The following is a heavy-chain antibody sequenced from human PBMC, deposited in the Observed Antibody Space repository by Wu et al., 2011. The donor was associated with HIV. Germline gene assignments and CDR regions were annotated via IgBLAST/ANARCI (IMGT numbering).Heavy chain of an antibody. D-gene: IGHD2-15*01. J-gene: IGHJ4*02. V-gene: IGHV1-46*04. CDR2: INPSGGST. CDR1: GYTFTNYY. CDR3: ARGDCSGGSCYPLIDY. Sequence: QVQLVQSGAEVRKPGASVKVSCKASGYTFTNYYMHWVRQAPGQGLEWMGIINPSGGSTNYAQKLQGRVTMTRDTSTSTVYMELSSLRSEDTAVYYCARGDCSGGSCYPLIDYWGQGTLVTVSS.